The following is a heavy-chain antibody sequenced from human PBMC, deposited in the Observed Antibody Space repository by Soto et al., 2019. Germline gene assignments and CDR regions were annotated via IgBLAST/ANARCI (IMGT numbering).Heavy chain of an antibody. CDR2: INAGNGNT. Sequence: ASVKVSCKASGYTFTSYAMHWVRQAPGQRLEWMGWINAGNGNTKYSQKFQGRVTITRDISASTAYMELSSLRSEDTAVYYCARDYSNYPYYYGMDVWGQGTTVTVSS. V-gene: IGHV1-3*01. CDR3: ARDYSNYPYYYGMDV. CDR1: GYTFTSYA. J-gene: IGHJ6*02. D-gene: IGHD4-4*01.